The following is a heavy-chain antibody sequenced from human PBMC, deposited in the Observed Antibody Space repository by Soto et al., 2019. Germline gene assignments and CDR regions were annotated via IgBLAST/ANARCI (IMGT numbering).Heavy chain of an antibody. CDR3: AKDIGQTGGFDYYYYGMDV. J-gene: IGHJ6*02. Sequence: EVQLVESGGGLVQPGRSLRLSCAASGFTFDAYAMHWVRQAPGKGLEWVSGISWNSGSIGYADSVKGRFTISRDHAKNTLYLQMNSLRAEDTALYYCAKDIGQTGGFDYYYYGMDVWGQGTTVTVSS. V-gene: IGHV3-9*01. CDR1: GFTFDAYA. CDR2: ISWNSGSI. D-gene: IGHD3-16*01.